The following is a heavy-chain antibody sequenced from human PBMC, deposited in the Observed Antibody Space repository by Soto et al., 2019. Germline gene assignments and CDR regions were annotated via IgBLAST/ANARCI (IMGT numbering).Heavy chain of an antibody. V-gene: IGHV3-48*03. CDR1: GFTFSIDE. J-gene: IGHJ4*02. CDR3: AREGRVGGIDY. D-gene: IGHD6-19*01. CDR2: ISSIGVAT. Sequence: GGSLRLSCAASGFTFSIDEMNWVRQAPGKGLEWVSYISSIGVATYYADSVKGRFTISRDNAKNSLYLQMNSLRAEGTAVYYCAREGRVGGIDYWGQGTPVTVSS.